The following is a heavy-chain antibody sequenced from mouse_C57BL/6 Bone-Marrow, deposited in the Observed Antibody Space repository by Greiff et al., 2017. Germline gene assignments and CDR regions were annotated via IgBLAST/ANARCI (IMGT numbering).Heavy chain of an antibody. V-gene: IGHV5-9*01. CDR1: GFTFSSYT. D-gene: IGHD1-1*01. CDR2: ISGGGGNT. CDR3: ARYIALLPYAMDY. Sequence: EVQRVESGGGLVKPGGSLKLSCAASGFTFSSYTMSWVRQTPEKRLEWVATISGGGGNTYYPDSVKGRFTISRDNAKNTLYLQMSSLRSEATALYSCARYIALLPYAMDYWGQGTSVTVSA. J-gene: IGHJ4*01.